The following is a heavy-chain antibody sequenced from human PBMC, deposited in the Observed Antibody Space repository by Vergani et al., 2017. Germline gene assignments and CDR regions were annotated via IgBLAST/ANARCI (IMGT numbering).Heavy chain of an antibody. J-gene: IGHJ6*02. CDR3: ARGRDYYGSGSHYYYYGMDV. CDR1: GFTFSSYG. CDR2: IWYDGSNK. Sequence: QVQLVESGGGVVQPGRSLRLSCAASGFTFSSYGMHWVRQAPGKGLEWVAVIWYDGSNKYYADSVKGRFTISRDNSKNTLYLQMNSLRAEDTAVYYCARGRDYYGSGSHYYYYGMDVWGQGTTVTVSS. D-gene: IGHD3-10*01. V-gene: IGHV3-33*01.